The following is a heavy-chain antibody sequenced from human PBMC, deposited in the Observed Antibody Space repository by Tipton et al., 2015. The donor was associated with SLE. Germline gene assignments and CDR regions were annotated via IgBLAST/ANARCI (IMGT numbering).Heavy chain of an antibody. CDR3: TRDPRGGAGI. D-gene: IGHD3-10*01. CDR1: GFTFSDYY. J-gene: IGHJ3*02. CDR2: IRSKAYGGTT. V-gene: IGHV3-49*03. Sequence: SLRLSCAASGFTFSDYYMSWIRQAPGKGLEWVGFIRSKAYGGTTEYAASVKGRFTISRDDSKSIAYLQMNSLKTEDTAVYYCTRDPRGGAGIWGQGTMVTVSS.